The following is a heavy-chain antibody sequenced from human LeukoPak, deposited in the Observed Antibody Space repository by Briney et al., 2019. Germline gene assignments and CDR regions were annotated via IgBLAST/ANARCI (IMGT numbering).Heavy chain of an antibody. CDR2: IYYSGST. Sequence: SETLSLTCTVSGGSISSYYWSWIRQPPGKGLEWIGYIYYSGSTNYNPSLKSRVTISVDTSKNQFSLKLSSVTAADTAVYYCAREDISPAGERSPFDIWGQGTMVTVSS. D-gene: IGHD2-2*01. CDR1: GGSISSYY. CDR3: AREDISPAGERSPFDI. V-gene: IGHV4-59*01. J-gene: IGHJ3*02.